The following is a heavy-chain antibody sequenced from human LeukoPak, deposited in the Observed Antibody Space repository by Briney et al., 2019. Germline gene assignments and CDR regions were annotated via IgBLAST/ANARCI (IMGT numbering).Heavy chain of an antibody. CDR1: GFTFSDYY. CDR3: AGGGGYCTGPSCYTFDY. CDR2: ISGGGSTI. D-gene: IGHD2-2*02. Sequence: GGSLRLSCAASGFTFSDYYMTWIRQAPGKGLEWVSYISGGGSTIYYADSVKGRFTISRDNAKNTLYLQMNSLRAEDTTVFYCAGGGGYCTGPSCYTFDYWGQGTLVTVSS. V-gene: IGHV3-11*04. J-gene: IGHJ4*02.